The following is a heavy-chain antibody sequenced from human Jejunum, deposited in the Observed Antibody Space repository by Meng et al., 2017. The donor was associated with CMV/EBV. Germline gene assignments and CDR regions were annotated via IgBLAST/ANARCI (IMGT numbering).Heavy chain of an antibody. Sequence: SCTASGFMFGYYWMSWVRQAPGKGLEWLAYINEDGSQRHYVDSVKGRFTVSRDNAKNTLYLQMNSLRAEDTAVYYCARGIGESWGQGALVTVSS. J-gene: IGHJ4*02. CDR3: ARGIGES. CDR1: GFMFGYYW. D-gene: IGHD2/OR15-2a*01. V-gene: IGHV3-7*01. CDR2: INEDGSQR.